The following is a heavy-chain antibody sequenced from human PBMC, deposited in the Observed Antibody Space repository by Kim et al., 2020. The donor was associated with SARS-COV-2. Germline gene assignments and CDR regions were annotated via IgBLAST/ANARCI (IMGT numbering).Heavy chain of an antibody. V-gene: IGHV3-23*01. Sequence: GGSLRLSCAASGFTFSTYAMTWFRQAPGKGLEWVSSISNTGFRTYYADSVKGRFTISRDNSKNTLYLQMNSLRAEDTAIYYCAKDIIVGALNNGRPPHYYGVDVWGRGTTVTVSS. CDR1: GFTFSTYA. J-gene: IGHJ6*02. D-gene: IGHD1-26*01. CDR2: ISNTGFRT. CDR3: AKDIIVGALNNGRPPHYYGVDV.